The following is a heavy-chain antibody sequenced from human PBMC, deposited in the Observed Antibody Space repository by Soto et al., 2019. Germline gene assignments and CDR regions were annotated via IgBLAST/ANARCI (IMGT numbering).Heavy chain of an antibody. CDR3: ASRVLGGLDY. Sequence: EVQLVESGGGLVQPGGSLRLSCAASGFTFSSSWMHWVRQVPGKGLVWVSHINRDGSTTDYADSVKGRFTISRDNAKNTLYLQMNSLRGEDTAVYYCASRVLGGLDYWGQGTLVTVSS. D-gene: IGHD2-15*01. CDR1: GFTFSSSW. CDR2: INRDGSTT. J-gene: IGHJ4*02. V-gene: IGHV3-74*01.